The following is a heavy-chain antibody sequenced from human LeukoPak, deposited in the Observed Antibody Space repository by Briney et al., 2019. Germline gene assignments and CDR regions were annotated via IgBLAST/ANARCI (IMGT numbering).Heavy chain of an antibody. V-gene: IGHV1-2*02. Sequence: ASVKVSCKASGYTFTGYYMHWVRQAPGQGLEWVGWINPNSGGTNYAQKFQGRVTMTRDTSISTAYMELSRLRSDDTAVYYCARDSGYQLLCCWFDPWGQGTLVTVSS. CDR2: INPNSGGT. D-gene: IGHD2-2*01. CDR1: GYTFTGYY. J-gene: IGHJ5*02. CDR3: ARDSGYQLLCCWFDP.